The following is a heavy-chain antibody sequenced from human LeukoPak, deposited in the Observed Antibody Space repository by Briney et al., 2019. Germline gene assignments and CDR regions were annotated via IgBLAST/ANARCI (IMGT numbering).Heavy chain of an antibody. CDR1: GGSFGGYY. CDR2: INHSGNT. CDR3: ARGRMTTVTYFDY. Sequence: PSETLSLTCAVFGGSFGGYYWNWIRQSPGKGLEWIGEINHSGNTNYNPSLKSRVTISVDTSKNQFSLKLSSVTAADTAVYYCARGRMTTVTYFDYWGQGTLVTVSS. J-gene: IGHJ4*02. D-gene: IGHD4-17*01. V-gene: IGHV4-34*01.